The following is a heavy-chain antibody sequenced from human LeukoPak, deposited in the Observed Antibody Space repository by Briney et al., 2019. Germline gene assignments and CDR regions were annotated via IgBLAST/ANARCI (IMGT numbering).Heavy chain of an antibody. CDR3: ARQLEYCTSTSCYKPPYMDV. CDR1: GGSISSYY. V-gene: IGHV4-4*09. Sequence: KPSETLSLTCTVSGGSISSYYWSWIRQPPGKGLEWIGYIYTSGSTNYNPSLKSRVTISVDTSKNQFSLKLSSVTAADTAVYYCARQLEYCTSTSCYKPPYMDVWGKGTTVTVSS. D-gene: IGHD2-2*02. CDR2: IYTSGST. J-gene: IGHJ6*03.